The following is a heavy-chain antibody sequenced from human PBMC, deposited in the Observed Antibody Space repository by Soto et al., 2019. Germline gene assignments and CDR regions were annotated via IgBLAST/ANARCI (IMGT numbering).Heavy chain of an antibody. V-gene: IGHV3-23*01. CDR3: AQARGWGVVSPSHDY. Sequence: EVQLLESGGGIVQPGGSLRVSCVASGFTFRNFVMSWVRQAPGKGLEWVSAIRGTGGETFYADSVKGRFTISRDNSKTTLYLQMNSLRDEDTALYFGAQARGWGVVSPSHDYWGQGTLVTVSS. D-gene: IGHD2-21*01. CDR1: GFTFRNFV. J-gene: IGHJ4*02. CDR2: IRGTGGET.